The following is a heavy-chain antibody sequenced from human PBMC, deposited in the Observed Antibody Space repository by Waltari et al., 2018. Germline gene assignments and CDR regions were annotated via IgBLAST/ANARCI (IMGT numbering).Heavy chain of an antibody. V-gene: IGHV3-23*01. CDR3: AKDPAYYYYYMDV. CDR1: GFTFSSPA. J-gene: IGHJ6*03. Sequence: EVQVLESGGGLLQPGGSLRLSCAASGFTFSSPAMNWVRQAPGKGLEWVSIISGGGDNKYYADSVKGRFTISRDNSKNTVYLQMNSLRAEDTAIYYCAKDPAYYYYYMDVWGKGTTVTVSS. CDR2: ISGGGDNK.